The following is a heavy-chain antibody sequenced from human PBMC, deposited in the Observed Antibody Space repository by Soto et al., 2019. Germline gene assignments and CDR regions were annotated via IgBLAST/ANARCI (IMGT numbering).Heavy chain of an antibody. CDR1: GGTFSSYA. J-gene: IGHJ3*02. CDR3: ARTEYDAFDI. V-gene: IGHV1-3*01. Sequence: ASLKVSCKASGGTFSSYAISWVRQAPGQRLEWMGWINAGNGNTKYSQKFQGRVTITRDTSASTAYMELSSLRSEDTAVYYCARTEYDAFDIWGQGTMVTVSS. CDR2: INAGNGNT.